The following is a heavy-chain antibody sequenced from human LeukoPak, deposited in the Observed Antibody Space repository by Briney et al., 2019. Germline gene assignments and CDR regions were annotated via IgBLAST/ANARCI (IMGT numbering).Heavy chain of an antibody. V-gene: IGHV1-8*01. J-gene: IGHJ5*02. CDR3: ARVRIAAANWSDP. CDR2: MNPNSGNT. CDR1: GYTFTIYD. D-gene: IGHD6-6*01. Sequence: AAVNVSCKSSGYTFTIYDINWVRQRHGQGLEWMGWMNPNSGNTGYAQKFQGRVTMTRNTSISTAYMELSSLRSEDTAVYYCARVRIAAANWSDPWGQGTLVTVSS.